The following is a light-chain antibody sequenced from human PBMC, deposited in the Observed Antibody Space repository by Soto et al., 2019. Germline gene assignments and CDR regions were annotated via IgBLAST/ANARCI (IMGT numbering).Light chain of an antibody. V-gene: IGKV2-28*01. CDR3: IQSVQIPLT. CDR1: QSLLHNTGVTY. CDR2: LVS. Sequence: DIVLPQSPLSLSATPGEPASISCRSSQSLLHNTGVTYSDWYVQKPGQSPQLLIYLVSNRASGVPDRFSGSGSGTDFTLKISRVEAEDVGVYYCIQSVQIPLTFGGGTKVEIK. J-gene: IGKJ4*01.